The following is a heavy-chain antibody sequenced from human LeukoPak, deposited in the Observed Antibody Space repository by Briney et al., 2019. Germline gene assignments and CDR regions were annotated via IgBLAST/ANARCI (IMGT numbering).Heavy chain of an antibody. CDR2: ISGYNGDT. D-gene: IGHD5-12*01. Sequence: PGKVSRTAAGYTYSSYGISGGRQAPGQGLGWMGWISGYNGDTTYAQKLHGRGSMTTDTSTTTAYTLMWSLTSADTPLYYCATSTLGTITEGPFDYWGQGTLVTVSS. CDR3: ATSTLGTITEGPFDY. CDR1: GYTYSSYG. J-gene: IGHJ4*02. V-gene: IGHV1-18*01.